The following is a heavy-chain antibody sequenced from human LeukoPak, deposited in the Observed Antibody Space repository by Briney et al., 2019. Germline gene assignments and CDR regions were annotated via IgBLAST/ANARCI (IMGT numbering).Heavy chain of an antibody. J-gene: IGHJ4*02. CDR3: ARDRDWYTFDS. CDR1: GFTFSSYG. Sequence: SLXLXXAASGFTFSSYGXXWVRQAPGKGLEWVANIKQDGSEKYYVDSVKGRFTISRDNAKNSLFLQMNSLRAEDTAVYYCARDRDWYTFDSWGQGTLVTVSS. CDR2: IKQDGSEK. V-gene: IGHV3-7*01. D-gene: IGHD3-9*01.